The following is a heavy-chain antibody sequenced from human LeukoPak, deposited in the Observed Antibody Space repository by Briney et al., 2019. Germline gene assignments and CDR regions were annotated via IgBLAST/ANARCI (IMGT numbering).Heavy chain of an antibody. CDR3: ARDARRDGYREGFDY. CDR1: GFTVSSNY. J-gene: IGHJ4*02. V-gene: IGHV3-53*01. Sequence: GGSMRLSSAASGFTVSSNYMNWDRQAPGKGLEWVSVIYSGGSTYYADSVKGRFTISRDNSKNTLYLQMNSLRAEDTAVYFCARDARRDGYREGFDYWGQGTLVTVSS. CDR2: IYSGGST. D-gene: IGHD5-24*01.